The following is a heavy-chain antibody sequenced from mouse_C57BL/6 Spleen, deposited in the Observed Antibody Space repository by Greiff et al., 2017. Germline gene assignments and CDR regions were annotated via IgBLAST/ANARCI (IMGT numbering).Heavy chain of an antibody. CDR2: INPNNGGT. V-gene: IGHV1-26*01. D-gene: IGHD4-1*01. CDR3: ALNGDGAFDY. Sequence: EVQLQQSGPELVKPGASVKISCKASGYTFTDYYMNWVKQSHGKSLEWIGDINPNNGGTSYNQKFKGKATLTVDKSSSTAYMELRSLTSEDSAVYYCALNGDGAFDYWGQGTTLTVSS. CDR1: GYTFTDYY. J-gene: IGHJ2*01.